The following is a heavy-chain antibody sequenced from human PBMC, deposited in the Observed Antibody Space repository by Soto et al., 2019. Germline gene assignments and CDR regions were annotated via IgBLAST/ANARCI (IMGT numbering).Heavy chain of an antibody. CDR2: INHSGST. J-gene: IGHJ6*02. CDR3: ARGGVIQLWQYYYYGMDV. Sequence: PSETLSLTCAVYGGSFSGYYWSWIRQPPGKGLEWIGEINHSGSTNYNPSLKSRVTISVDTSKDRFSLKLSSVTAADTAVYYCARGGVIQLWQYYYYGMDVWGQGTTVTVSS. CDR1: GGSFSGYY. D-gene: IGHD5-18*01. V-gene: IGHV4-34*01.